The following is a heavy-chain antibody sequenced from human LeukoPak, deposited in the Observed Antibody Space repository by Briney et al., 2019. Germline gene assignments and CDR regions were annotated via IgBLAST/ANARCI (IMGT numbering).Heavy chain of an antibody. CDR2: ISAYNGNT. CDR1: GYTFTSYG. J-gene: IGHJ3*02. D-gene: IGHD3-3*01. V-gene: IGHV1-18*01. Sequence: GASVKVSCKASGYTFTSYGISWVRQAPGQGLEWMGWISAYNGNTNYAQKLQGRVTMTTDTSTSTAYMELRSLRSDDTAVYYCARDHSGFFGVVSSRDAFDIWGQGTMVTVSS. CDR3: ARDHSGFFGVVSSRDAFDI.